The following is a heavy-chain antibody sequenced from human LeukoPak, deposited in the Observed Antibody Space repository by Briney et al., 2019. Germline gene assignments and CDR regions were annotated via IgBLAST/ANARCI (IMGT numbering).Heavy chain of an antibody. Sequence: PSETLSLXCTVSGGSSSSYYWSWIRLPPGKGLESIGYIYYSGSTNYNPSLKSRVTISVDTSKNQFSLKLSSVTAADTAVYYCASFKRGYDFWSGYQFDYWGQGTLVTVSS. J-gene: IGHJ4*02. CDR1: GGSSSSYY. V-gene: IGHV4-59*01. D-gene: IGHD3-3*01. CDR2: IYYSGST. CDR3: ASFKRGYDFWSGYQFDY.